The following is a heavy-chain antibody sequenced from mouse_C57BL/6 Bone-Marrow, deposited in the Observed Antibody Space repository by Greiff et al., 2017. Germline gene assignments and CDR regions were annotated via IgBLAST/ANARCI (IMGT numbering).Heavy chain of an antibody. CDR3: ARWCPAMDY. CDR2: IDPSDSYT. D-gene: IGHD1-1*02. J-gene: IGHJ4*01. Sequence: QVQLQQSGAELVRPGTSVKLSCKASGYTFTSYWMHWVKQRPGQGLEWIGVIDPSDSYTNYNQKFKGKATLTVDTSSSTAYMQLSSLTSEDSAVYYCARWCPAMDYWGQGTSVTVSS. CDR1: GYTFTSYW. V-gene: IGHV1-59*01.